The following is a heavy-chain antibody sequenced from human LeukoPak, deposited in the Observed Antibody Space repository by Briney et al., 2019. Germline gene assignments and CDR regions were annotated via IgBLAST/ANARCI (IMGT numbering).Heavy chain of an antibody. CDR1: GFSLTPNGVG. D-gene: IGHD3-3*01. V-gene: IGHV2-5*01. J-gene: IGHJ5*02. CDR2: IYWNDHK. CDR3: AHRDKSFGVIKNENWFDP. Sequence: SGPTLVNPTQTLTLTCGFSGFSLTPNGVGVAWLRQPPGKALEWLAVIYWNDHKRYTPSLENRLTIAKETSKNQVVLTITNMDPADTATYFCAHRDKSFGVIKNENWFDPWGPGTPVTVSS.